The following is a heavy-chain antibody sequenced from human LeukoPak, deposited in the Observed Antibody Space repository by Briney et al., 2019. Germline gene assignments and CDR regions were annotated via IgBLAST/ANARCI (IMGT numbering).Heavy chain of an antibody. J-gene: IGHJ4*02. CDR3: VKDGSGSYYTYYFDY. Sequence: PGGSLRLSCSASGFTFSRYAMHCVRQSPGKGLEYVSAIISNGGSTYYADSVKGRFTIYRDNSKNPLYLQMSSLRTEDTAVYYCVKDGSGSYYTYYFDYWGQGTLVTVS. V-gene: IGHV3-64D*06. D-gene: IGHD3-10*01. CDR1: GFTFSRYA. CDR2: IISNGGST.